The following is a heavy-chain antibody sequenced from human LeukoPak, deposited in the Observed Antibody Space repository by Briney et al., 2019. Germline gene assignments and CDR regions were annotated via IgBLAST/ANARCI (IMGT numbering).Heavy chain of an antibody. J-gene: IGHJ4*02. V-gene: IGHV3-7*03. CDR2: IKQDGSEK. CDR1: GFTFSSYW. CDR3: ARRGIGAAGRVYFFGY. Sequence: GGSLRLSCAASGFTFSSYWMSWVRQAPGKGLEWVANIKQDGSEKYYVDSVEGRFTISRDNAKNSLYLQMNSLRAEDTAVYYCARRGIGAAGRVYFFGYWGQGTLVTVSS. D-gene: IGHD6-13*01.